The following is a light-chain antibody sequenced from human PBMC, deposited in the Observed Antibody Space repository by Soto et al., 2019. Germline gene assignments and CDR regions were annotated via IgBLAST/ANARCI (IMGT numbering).Light chain of an antibody. CDR2: DAF. J-gene: IGKJ4*01. Sequence: DIQMTQSPSSLSASVGDSVTMTCQASQAIKNFLNWYQQKPGKAPKLLIYDAFKLDTGDPSRFSGSGSGTDFTFTISSLQPEDIATYFCQQYDSLPPTFGGGPKVEI. CDR3: QQYDSLPPT. V-gene: IGKV1-33*01. CDR1: QAIKNF.